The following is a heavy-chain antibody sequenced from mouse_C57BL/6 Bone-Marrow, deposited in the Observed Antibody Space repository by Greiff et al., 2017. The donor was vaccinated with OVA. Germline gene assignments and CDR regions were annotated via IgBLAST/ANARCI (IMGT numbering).Heavy chain of an antibody. CDR1: GFSLTSYG. CDR3: ARKDYSNSDYAMDY. Sequence: VKLVESGPGLVQPSQSLSITCTVSGFSLTSYGVHWVRQSPGKGLEWLGVIWSGGSTDYNAAFISRLSSSKDTSNGQVFFKMNSLQANNTDIDDCARKDYSNSDYAMDYWGQGTSVTVSS. CDR2: IWSGGST. D-gene: IGHD2-5*01. V-gene: IGHV2-2*02. J-gene: IGHJ4*01.